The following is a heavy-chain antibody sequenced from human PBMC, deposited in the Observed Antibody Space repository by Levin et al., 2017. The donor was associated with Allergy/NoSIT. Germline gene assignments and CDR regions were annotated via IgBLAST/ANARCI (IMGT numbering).Heavy chain of an antibody. D-gene: IGHD5-12*01. CDR2: IGTAGDT. CDR3: ARGRVDIVATRGPFDY. J-gene: IGHJ4*02. CDR1: GFTFSSYD. Sequence: GGSLRLSCAASGFTFSSYDMHWVRQATGKGLEWVSAIGTAGDTYYPGSVKGRFTISRENAKNSLYLQMNSLRAGDTAVYYCARGRVDIVATRGPFDYWGQGTLVTVSS. V-gene: IGHV3-13*01.